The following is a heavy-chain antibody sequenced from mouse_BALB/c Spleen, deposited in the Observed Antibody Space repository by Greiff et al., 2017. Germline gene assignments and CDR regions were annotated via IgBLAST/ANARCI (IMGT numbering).Heavy chain of an antibody. J-gene: IGHJ1*01. Sequence: EVKLVESGGGLVKPGGSLKLSCAASGFTFSDYYMYWVRQTPEKRLEWVATISDGGSYTYYPDSVKGRFTISRDNAKNNLYLQMSSLKSEDTAMYYCARWIYDGYYDWYFDVWGAGTTVTVSS. CDR1: GFTFSDYY. D-gene: IGHD2-3*01. CDR2: ISDGGSYT. V-gene: IGHV5-4*02. CDR3: ARWIYDGYYDWYFDV.